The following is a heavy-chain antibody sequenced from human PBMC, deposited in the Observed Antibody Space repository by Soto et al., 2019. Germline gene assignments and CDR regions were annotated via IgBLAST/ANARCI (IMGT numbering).Heavy chain of an antibody. D-gene: IGHD1-26*01. V-gene: IGHV3-72*01. J-gene: IGHJ4*02. CDR1: GFSFSDCY. CDR2: IRKEPNSYTT. CDR3: FRAELHSGKDFAFGY. Sequence: GGSLRLSCAASGFSFSDCYMDWVRQAPGKGLEWVGRIRKEPNSYTTEYAASVKGRFTISRDASKNSLYLQMNSLKIEDTAVYYYFRAELHSGKDFAFGYWGQ.